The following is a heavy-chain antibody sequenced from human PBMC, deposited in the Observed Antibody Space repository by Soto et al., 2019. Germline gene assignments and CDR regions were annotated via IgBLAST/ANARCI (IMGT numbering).Heavy chain of an antibody. Sequence: QITLKEAGATLVKPTQTLTLTCSFSGFSLITSGVGVGWLRQPPGQALEWLALLYWDDDTSNSTPLRNRLTNTKDTARSQVVLRMTNMDPADALTYYSEQTMAPGIFDSLGQGILVTFPS. CDR2: LYWDDDT. CDR1: GFSLITSGVG. D-gene: IGHD3-3*01. V-gene: IGHV2-5*02. J-gene: IGHJ4*02. CDR3: EQTMAPGIFDS.